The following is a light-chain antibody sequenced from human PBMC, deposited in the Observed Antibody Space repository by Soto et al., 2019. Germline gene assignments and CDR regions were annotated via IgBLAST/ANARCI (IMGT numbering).Light chain of an antibody. V-gene: IGKV1-39*01. CDR3: QQSYSTLFT. Sequence: DIQMTQSPSSLSASVGDRVTITCRASQSISSYLNWYQQKPGKAPKLLIYAASSLQSGVPSRSSGSGSGTDFTLTISSLQPEDFAPYYCQQSYSTLFTFGPGTKVDIK. CDR2: AAS. J-gene: IGKJ3*01. CDR1: QSISSY.